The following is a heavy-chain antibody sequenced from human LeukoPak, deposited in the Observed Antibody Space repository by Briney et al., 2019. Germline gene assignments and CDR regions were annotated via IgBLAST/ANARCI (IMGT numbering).Heavy chain of an antibody. D-gene: IGHD1-26*01. Sequence: SETLSVSCTVCGGCISSSSCYWGWIRQPPGKGLEWIGSIYYSGSTYYNPSLKSRVTISVDTSKNQFSLKLSSVTAADTAVYYCARHGRWELPDYWGQGTLVTVSS. CDR1: GGCISSSSCY. V-gene: IGHV4-39*01. CDR3: ARHGRWELPDY. CDR2: IYYSGST. J-gene: IGHJ4*02.